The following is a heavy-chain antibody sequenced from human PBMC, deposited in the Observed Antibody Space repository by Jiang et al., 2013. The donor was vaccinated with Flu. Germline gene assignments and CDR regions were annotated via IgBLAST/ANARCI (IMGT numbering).Heavy chain of an antibody. J-gene: IGHJ3*02. Sequence: TVSGYSISSGYVLGLDPAAPRKGLEWIGSIYHSGSTYYNPSLKSRVTISVDTSKNQFSLKLSSVTAADTAVYYCARVRPYYDILTGSVGAFDIWGQGTMVTVSS. CDR1: GYSISSGYV. CDR3: ARVRPYYDILTGSVGAFDI. D-gene: IGHD3-9*01. V-gene: IGHV4-38-2*02. CDR2: IYHSGST.